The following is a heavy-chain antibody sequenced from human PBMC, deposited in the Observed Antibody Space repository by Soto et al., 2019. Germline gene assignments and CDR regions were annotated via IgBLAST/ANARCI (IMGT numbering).Heavy chain of an antibody. Sequence: QVQLVESGGGLVKPGGSLRLSCAASGFTFSDYYMSWIRQAPGKGLEWVSYISSSSSYTTYADSVKGRFTISRDNAKNSLYLQMNGLRAEDTAVYYCARVCGYCSGGNYIDYWGQGTLVTVSS. CDR1: GFTFSDYY. CDR3: ARVCGYCSGGNYIDY. J-gene: IGHJ4*02. CDR2: ISSSSSYT. V-gene: IGHV3-11*06. D-gene: IGHD2-15*01.